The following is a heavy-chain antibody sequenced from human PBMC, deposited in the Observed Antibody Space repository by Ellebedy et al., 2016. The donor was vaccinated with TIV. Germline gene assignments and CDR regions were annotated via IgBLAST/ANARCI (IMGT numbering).Heavy chain of an antibody. CDR3: ARATSGFDY. V-gene: IGHV3-9*01. D-gene: IGHD5-24*01. Sequence: PGGSLRLSCAASGFSFSSYWMSWVRQAPGKGLEWVSGISWNSGSIGYADSVKGRFTISRDNAKNSLYLQMNSLRAEDTAVYYCARATSGFDYWGQGALATVSS. CDR2: ISWNSGSI. CDR1: GFSFSSYW. J-gene: IGHJ4*02.